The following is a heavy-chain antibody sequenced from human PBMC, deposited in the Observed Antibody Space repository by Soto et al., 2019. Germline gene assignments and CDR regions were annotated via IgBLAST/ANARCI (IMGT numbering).Heavy chain of an antibody. CDR2: IKGIADGGTT. CDR3: HTPHGRNAFDI. Sequence: GGSLRLSCATSGFTFSNAWMAWVRQAPGKGLEWVGRIKGIADGGTTNYAAPVKGRFSISRHDSENTLYLQMNSLRVEDTGIYYCHTPHGRNAFDIWGPGTVVT. D-gene: IGHD2-8*01. CDR1: GFTFSNAW. V-gene: IGHV3-15*01. J-gene: IGHJ3*02.